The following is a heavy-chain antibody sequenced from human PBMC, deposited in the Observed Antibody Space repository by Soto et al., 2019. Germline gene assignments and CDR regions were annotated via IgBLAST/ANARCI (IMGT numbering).Heavy chain of an antibody. CDR2: IYYSGST. J-gene: IGHJ4*02. V-gene: IGHV4-31*03. D-gene: IGHD5-18*01. CDR3: ARKNSEAVDTAMVMFDYFDY. CDR1: GGSISSGGYY. Sequence: KASETLSLTCTVSGGSISSGGYYWSWIRQHPGKGLEWIGYIYYSGSTYYNPSLKSRVTISVDTSKNQFSLKLSSVTAADTAVYYCARKNSEAVDTAMVMFDYFDYWGQGTLVTVSS.